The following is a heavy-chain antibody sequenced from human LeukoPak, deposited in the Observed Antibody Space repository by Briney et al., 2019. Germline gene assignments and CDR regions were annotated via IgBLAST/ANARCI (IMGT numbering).Heavy chain of an antibody. Sequence: PSETLSLTCTVSGGSISSLYWSWIRQSPGKGLEWTASFSYRGTSNFNPSLESRVTISIDTSKSQFSLRLNSVTSADTAVYYCARGGDYYDGSGYYGPFDYWGLGTLVTVSS. CDR2: FSYRGTS. CDR3: ARGGDYYDGSGYYGPFDY. CDR1: GGSISSLY. D-gene: IGHD3-22*01. V-gene: IGHV4-59*11. J-gene: IGHJ4*02.